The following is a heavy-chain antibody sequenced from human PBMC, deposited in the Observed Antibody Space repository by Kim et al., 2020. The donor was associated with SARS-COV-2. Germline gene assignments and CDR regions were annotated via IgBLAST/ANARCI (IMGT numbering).Heavy chain of an antibody. J-gene: IGHJ1*01. V-gene: IGHV3-7*01. D-gene: IGHD2-15*01. CDR1: GFTFSGSW. CDR3: DRLFLVEAAF. Sequence: GGSLRLSCVGSGFTFSGSWMNWVRQAPGKGLEWVASINGNGNRKGHAESVEGRFTISRDNAKESLFLERMSLRDKDTAVYDCDRLFLVEAAFGGQ. CDR2: INGNGNRK.